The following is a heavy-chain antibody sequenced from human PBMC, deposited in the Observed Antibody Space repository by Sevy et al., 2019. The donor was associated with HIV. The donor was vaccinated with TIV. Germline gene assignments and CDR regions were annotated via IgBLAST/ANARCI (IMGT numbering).Heavy chain of an antibody. CDR1: GGSFGSSSYY. V-gene: IGHV4-61*02. CDR3: AGRIAVAAFDY. CDR2: IYTSGTT. D-gene: IGHD6-19*01. Sequence: SETLSRTCTVSGGSFGSSSYYWNWIRQPAGKGLEWVGRIYTSGTTNYNPSLKSRVTMSVDTSKNQFSLKLSSVTAADTAVYYCAGRIAVAAFDYWGQGNLVTVSS. J-gene: IGHJ4*02.